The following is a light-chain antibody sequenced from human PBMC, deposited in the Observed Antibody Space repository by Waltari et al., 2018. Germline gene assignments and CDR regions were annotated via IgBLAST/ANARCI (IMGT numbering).Light chain of an antibody. Sequence: CRGSQSVSRTLAWYQQKPGRAPELLSYGASIMATGIPDRFTGRGSGTDFSLTISSLEPEDFAIYFCQHYVRLPATFGQGTKVEIK. CDR1: QSVSRT. V-gene: IGKV3-20*01. CDR3: QHYVRLPAT. J-gene: IGKJ1*01. CDR2: GAS.